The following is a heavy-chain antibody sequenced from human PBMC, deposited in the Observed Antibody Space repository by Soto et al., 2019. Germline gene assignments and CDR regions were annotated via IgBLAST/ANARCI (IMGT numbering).Heavy chain of an antibody. Sequence: GGSLRLSCAASGFTFSSFWMSWVRQAPGKGLEWVANIKQDGSEKYYVDSVKGRFTISRDNAKNSLYLQMNSLRAEDTAVYYCARGAARPEGYYGMDVWGQGTTVTVS. CDR1: GFTFSSFW. CDR2: IKQDGSEK. J-gene: IGHJ6*02. CDR3: ARGAARPEGYYGMDV. D-gene: IGHD6-6*01. V-gene: IGHV3-7*01.